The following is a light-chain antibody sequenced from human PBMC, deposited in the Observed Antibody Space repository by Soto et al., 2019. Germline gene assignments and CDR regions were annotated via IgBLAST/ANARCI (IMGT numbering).Light chain of an antibody. V-gene: IGKV2-28*01. CDR2: LGS. J-gene: IGKJ1*01. Sequence: DIVMTQSPLCLPVNPGEPASISCRSSQSLLHSNGYNYLDWYLQKPGQSPQLLIYLGSNRSSGVPDRFSGSGSGTDFTLKISRVEAEDVGVYYCMQALQTPWTFGQGTKVDSK. CDR3: MQALQTPWT. CDR1: QSLLHSNGYNY.